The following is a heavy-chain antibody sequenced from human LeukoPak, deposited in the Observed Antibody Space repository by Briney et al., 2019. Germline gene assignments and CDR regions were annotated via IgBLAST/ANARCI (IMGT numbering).Heavy chain of an antibody. CDR1: GFSFSNYA. D-gene: IGHD1-26*01. CDR3: ARASGIVGSTMYFDS. J-gene: IGHJ4*02. V-gene: IGHV3-64D*09. CDR2: ITTDGVST. Sequence: GGSLRLSCLASGFSFSNYAIHWVHQAPGKGLEYVSAITTDGVSTFYADSVKGRFTISRDNSKNTLSLQMSSLRPEDTAVYYCARASGIVGSTMYFDSWGQGTLVTVSS.